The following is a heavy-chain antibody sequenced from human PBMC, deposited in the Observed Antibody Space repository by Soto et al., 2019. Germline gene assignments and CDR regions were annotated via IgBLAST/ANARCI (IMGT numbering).Heavy chain of an antibody. CDR2: VNPGSGYK. CDR3: ARADPRYYYMDV. CDR1: GYTFPSYD. Sequence: ASVKVSCKASGYTFPSYDITWVRQATGQGLEWMGWVNPGSGYKGYAQKFQGRVTMTRNISISTVYMELSSLRSEDTAVYHCARADPRYYYMDVWGKGTTVTVSS. J-gene: IGHJ6*03. V-gene: IGHV1-8*01.